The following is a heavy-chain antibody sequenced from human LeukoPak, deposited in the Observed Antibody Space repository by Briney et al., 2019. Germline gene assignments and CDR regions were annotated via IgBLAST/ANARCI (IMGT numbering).Heavy chain of an antibody. J-gene: IGHJ5*02. Sequence: GGSLRLSCAASGFTFSTYTMNWVRQAPGKGLEWVSSISSSSSHMYYADSVKGRFTISRDNAKNSLYLQMNSLGAEDTAVYYCARVTTITTNWFDPWGQGTLVTVSS. CDR2: ISSSSSHM. D-gene: IGHD5-12*01. V-gene: IGHV3-21*01. CDR1: GFTFSTYT. CDR3: ARVTTITTNWFDP.